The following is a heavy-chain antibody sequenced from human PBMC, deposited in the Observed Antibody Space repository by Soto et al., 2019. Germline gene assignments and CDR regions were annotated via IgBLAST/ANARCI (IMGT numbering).Heavy chain of an antibody. Sequence: SETLSLTCTVSGGSINNYYWTWIRQPPGEGLEWIGYIYNSGSTNYNPSLKSRVTISVDTSKNQFSLKLSSVTAADTAVYYCARGRGLLLWFGESFTFDYWGQGTLVTVSS. J-gene: IGHJ4*02. V-gene: IGHV4-59*12. CDR1: GGSINNYY. CDR3: ARGRGLLLWFGESFTFDY. CDR2: IYNSGST. D-gene: IGHD3-10*01.